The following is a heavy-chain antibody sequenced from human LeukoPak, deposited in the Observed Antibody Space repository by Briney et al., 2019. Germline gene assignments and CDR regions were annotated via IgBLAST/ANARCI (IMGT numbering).Heavy chain of an antibody. J-gene: IGHJ4*02. Sequence: GASVKVSCKASGGTFSSYAITWVRQAPGQGLEWMGRIIPILGIANYAQKFQGRVTITADKSTSTVNMELSSLRSEDTAVYYCARSPCQYSSSWYPFDYWGQGTLVTVSS. CDR2: IIPILGIA. D-gene: IGHD6-13*01. CDR3: ARSPCQYSSSWYPFDY. CDR1: GGTFSSYA. V-gene: IGHV1-69*04.